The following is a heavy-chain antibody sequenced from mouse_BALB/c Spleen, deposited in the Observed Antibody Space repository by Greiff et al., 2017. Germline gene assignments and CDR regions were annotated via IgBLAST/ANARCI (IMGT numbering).Heavy chain of an antibody. CDR3: AREGTLLRLRWYFDV. J-gene: IGHJ1*01. CDR1: GYTFTEYT. V-gene: IGHV1-18*01. Sequence: EVKLMESGPELVKPGASVKISCKTSGYTFTEYTMHWVKQSHGKSLEWIGGINPNNGGTSYNQKFKGKATLTVDKSSSTAYMELRSLTSEDSAVYYCAREGTLLRLRWYFDVWGAGTTVTGAS. D-gene: IGHD1-2*01. CDR2: INPNNGGT.